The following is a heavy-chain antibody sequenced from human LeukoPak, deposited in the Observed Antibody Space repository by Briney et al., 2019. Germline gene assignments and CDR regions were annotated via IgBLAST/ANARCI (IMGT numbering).Heavy chain of an antibody. Sequence: GGSLRLSCAASGFTFSSYAMNWVRQAPGKGLEWVSGISDSGGSTYYADSAKGRFTISRDNSKNTLYLQMNSLRAEDTAVYYCARDLLRSGSSSYYFDYWGQGTLVTVSS. V-gene: IGHV3-23*01. CDR3: ARDLLRSGSSSYYFDY. J-gene: IGHJ4*02. CDR2: ISDSGGST. CDR1: GFTFSSYA. D-gene: IGHD3-10*01.